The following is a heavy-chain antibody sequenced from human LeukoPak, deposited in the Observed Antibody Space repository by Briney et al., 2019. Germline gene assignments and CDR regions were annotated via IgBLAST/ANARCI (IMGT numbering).Heavy chain of an antibody. CDR1: GYTFTGYY. Sequence: ASVKVSCKASGYTFTGYYMHWVRQAPGQGLEWMGWINPNSGGTNYAQKFQGRVTMTRDTSISTAYMELSRLRSDDTAVYYCARDVAVAGRHQFDYWGQGTLVTVSS. CDR2: INPNSGGT. J-gene: IGHJ4*02. D-gene: IGHD6-19*01. CDR3: ARDVAVAGRHQFDY. V-gene: IGHV1-2*02.